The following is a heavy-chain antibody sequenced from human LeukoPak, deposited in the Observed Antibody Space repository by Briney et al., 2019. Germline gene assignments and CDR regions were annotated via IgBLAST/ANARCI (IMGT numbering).Heavy chain of an antibody. CDR1: GGSISSSSYY. CDR3: ARDLSSQDYDILTGFDY. CDR2: IYYSGST. J-gene: IGHJ4*02. D-gene: IGHD3-9*01. Sequence: SETLSHTCTVSGGSISSSSYYWGWIRQPPGKGLEWIGSIYYSGSTYYNPSLKSRVTISVDTSKNQFSLKLSSVTAADTAVYYCARDLSSQDYDILTGFDYWGQGTLVTVSS. V-gene: IGHV4-39*07.